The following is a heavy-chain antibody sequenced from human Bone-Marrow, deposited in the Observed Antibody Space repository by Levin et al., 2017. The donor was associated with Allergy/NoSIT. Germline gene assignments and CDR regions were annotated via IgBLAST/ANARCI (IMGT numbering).Heavy chain of an antibody. CDR1: GGSFSGSY. J-gene: IGHJ4*02. D-gene: IGHD5-12*01. Sequence: SQTLSLTCAVYGGSFSGSYWSWIRQPPGKGLEWIGEINHSGSTNYNPSLKSRVTISVDTSKNQFSLKLSSVTAADTAVYYCASVSGYSGYDTFNCFDYWGQGTLVTVSS. CDR2: INHSGST. CDR3: ASVSGYSGYDTFNCFDY. V-gene: IGHV4-34*01.